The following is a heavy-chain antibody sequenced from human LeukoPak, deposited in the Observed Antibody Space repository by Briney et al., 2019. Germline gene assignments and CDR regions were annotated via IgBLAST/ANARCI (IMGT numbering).Heavy chain of an antibody. CDR3: ERNMGDY. CDR2: INHTGAEK. J-gene: IGHJ4*02. D-gene: IGHD2/OR15-2a*01. Sequence: GGSLRLSCAASGFTFSTYWMSWVRQAPGKGLEWVSDINHTGAEKNYADSVKVRLTISRDNAKTSLYLQMNSLRAEDKAVYYCERNMGDYWGQGTLVTVSS. V-gene: IGHV3-7*04. CDR1: GFTFSTYW.